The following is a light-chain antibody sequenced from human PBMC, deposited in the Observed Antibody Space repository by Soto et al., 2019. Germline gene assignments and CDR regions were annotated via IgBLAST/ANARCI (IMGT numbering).Light chain of an antibody. CDR3: QHYGSSSMYA. CDR1: QSVSSSY. V-gene: IGKV3-20*01. J-gene: IGKJ2*01. Sequence: EIVLTQSPGTLSLSPGEGATLSCRASQSVSSSYLAWYQQKPGQAPRLLIYGASTRATGIPDRFSGSGSGTDFTLPISRLEPEDFAVYYCQHYGSSSMYAFGPGTKLEIK. CDR2: GAS.